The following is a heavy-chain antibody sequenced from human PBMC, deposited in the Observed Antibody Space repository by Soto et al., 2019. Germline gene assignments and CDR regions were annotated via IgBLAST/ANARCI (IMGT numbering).Heavy chain of an antibody. Sequence: GGSLRLSCAASGFTFSSYSMNWVRQAPGKGLEWVSYISSSSSTIYYADSVKGRFTISRDNAKNSLYLQMNSLRDEDTAVYYCARDRVPYCSGGSCYGMDYWGQGTLVTVSS. D-gene: IGHD2-15*01. CDR3: ARDRVPYCSGGSCYGMDY. CDR2: ISSSSSTI. CDR1: GFTFSSYS. J-gene: IGHJ4*02. V-gene: IGHV3-48*02.